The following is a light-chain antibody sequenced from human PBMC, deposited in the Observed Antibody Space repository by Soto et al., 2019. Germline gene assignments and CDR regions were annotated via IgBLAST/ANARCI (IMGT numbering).Light chain of an antibody. Sequence: EIVMTQSPGTLSLSPGDRATLSCRASQSVSSNYVAWYQQKPGQSPRLLIYGASSRATGIPGRFSGSESGTDFTLTISRLEPEDFAMYYCQQYGRTPRTFGRGTKGEIK. CDR1: QSVSSNY. V-gene: IGKV3-20*01. CDR3: QQYGRTPRT. J-gene: IGKJ1*01. CDR2: GAS.